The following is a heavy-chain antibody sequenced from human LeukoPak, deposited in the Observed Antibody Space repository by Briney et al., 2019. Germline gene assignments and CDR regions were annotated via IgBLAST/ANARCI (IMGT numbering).Heavy chain of an antibody. V-gene: IGHV3-23*01. CDR1: GFTFSSYA. D-gene: IGHD6-13*01. J-gene: IGHJ4*02. Sequence: PGGSLRLSCAASGFTFSSYAMSWVRQAPGKGLEWVSAISGIGGSTYYADSGKGRFTISRDNSNNTLYLQMNSLRAEDTAVYYCAKVSSSWYVNDYWGQGTLVTVSS. CDR3: AKVSSSWYVNDY. CDR2: ISGIGGST.